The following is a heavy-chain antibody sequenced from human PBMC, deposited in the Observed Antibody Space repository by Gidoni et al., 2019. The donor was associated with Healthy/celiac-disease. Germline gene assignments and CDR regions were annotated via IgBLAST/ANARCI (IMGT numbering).Heavy chain of an antibody. D-gene: IGHD3-10*01. V-gene: IGHV3-7*05. J-gene: IGHJ4*02. CDR1: GFTFSSYW. CDR3: ARVWGLWFGEGNFDY. CDR2: IKQDGSEK. Sequence: EVQLVESGGGLVQPGGSLGLSCAASGFTFSSYWMSWVRQAPGKGLEWVSNIKQDGSEKYYVDSVKGRFTISRDNAKNSLYLQMNSLRAEDTAVYYCARVWGLWFGEGNFDYWGQGTLVTVSS.